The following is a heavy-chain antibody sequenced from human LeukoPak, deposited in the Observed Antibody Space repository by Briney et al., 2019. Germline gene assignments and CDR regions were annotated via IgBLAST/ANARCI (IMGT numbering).Heavy chain of an antibody. J-gene: IGHJ4*02. CDR3: AAASTVVTTFDY. CDR2: IYTSGST. D-gene: IGHD4-23*01. CDR1: GDSISGYY. V-gene: IGHV4-4*07. Sequence: ESLSVTSMEPGDSISGYYWCWISATPRKGLGWMWRIYTSGSTNYNPSLKGRVTMSVATSKNQFSLKLSSVTAADTAVYYCAAASTVVTTFDYWGQGTLVTVSS.